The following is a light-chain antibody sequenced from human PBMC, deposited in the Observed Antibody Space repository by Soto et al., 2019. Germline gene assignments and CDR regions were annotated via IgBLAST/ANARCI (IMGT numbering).Light chain of an antibody. Sequence: QSALTQPASVSGSPGQSITISCTGTSSDVGGYNYVSWYQQHPGKAPKLMIYHVTNRPSGVSNRFSGSKSGNTASLTISGLQAEDEADYYCSSYTSSSRYVFGTGTKLTVL. J-gene: IGLJ1*01. CDR1: SSDVGGYNY. CDR3: SSYTSSSRYV. CDR2: HVT. V-gene: IGLV2-14*01.